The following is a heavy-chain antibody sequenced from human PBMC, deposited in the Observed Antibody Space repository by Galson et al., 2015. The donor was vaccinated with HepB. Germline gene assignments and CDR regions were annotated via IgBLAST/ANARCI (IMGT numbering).Heavy chain of an antibody. D-gene: IGHD1-26*01. CDR3: AKVLLRVGATTGY. Sequence: SLRLSCAASGFTFSSYAMSWVRQAPGKGLEWVSAISGSGGSTYYADSVKGRFTISRDNSKNTLYLQMNSLRAEDTAVYYCAKVLLRVGATTGYWGQGTLVTVSS. J-gene: IGHJ4*02. V-gene: IGHV3-23*01. CDR1: GFTFSSYA. CDR2: ISGSGGST.